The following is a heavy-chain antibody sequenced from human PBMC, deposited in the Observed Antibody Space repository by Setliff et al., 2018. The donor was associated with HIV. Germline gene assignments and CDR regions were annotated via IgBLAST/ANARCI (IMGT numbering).Heavy chain of an antibody. CDR2: LIPVLGEP. J-gene: IGHJ4*02. CDR1: GHTPRHYG. D-gene: IGHD3-10*01. CDR3: ARGVLYGLSEY. Sequence: ASVKVSCKASGHTPRHYGINWVRQAPGQGLEWVGSLIPVLGEPHYAPRFQGRVNITADDSTNTAYIELTNLRSENTSTYYCARGVLYGLSEYWGTGSLVTVSS. V-gene: IGHV1-69*11.